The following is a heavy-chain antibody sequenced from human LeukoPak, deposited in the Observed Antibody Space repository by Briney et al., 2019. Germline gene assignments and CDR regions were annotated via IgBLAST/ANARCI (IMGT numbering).Heavy chain of an antibody. CDR1: GFTFSRYS. Sequence: PGGSLRLSCAASGFTFSRYSMDWVRQAPGKGLEWVSYISSSGSTVYYADSVKGRFTISRDNARNSLYLQMNSLRAEDTAVYYCAREKDAFDIWDQGTMVTVSS. CDR2: ISSSGSTV. V-gene: IGHV3-48*01. J-gene: IGHJ3*02. CDR3: AREKDAFDI.